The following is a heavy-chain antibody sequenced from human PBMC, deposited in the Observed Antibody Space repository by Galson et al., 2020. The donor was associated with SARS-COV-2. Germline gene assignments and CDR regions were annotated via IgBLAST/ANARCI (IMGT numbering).Heavy chain of an antibody. J-gene: IGHJ4*02. CDR2: IRSKPYGGTT. CDR1: GFTFGDYS. Sequence: GESLKISCTASGFTFGDYSMSWVRQAPGKGLEWVGFIRSKPYGGTTEYAASVKGRFTISRDDSKSIASLQMNSLKTEDTAVYYCTRDVSRYYYDSSGYYYPDYWGQGTLVTVSS. V-gene: IGHV3-49*04. D-gene: IGHD3-22*01. CDR3: TRDVSRYYYDSSGYYYPDY.